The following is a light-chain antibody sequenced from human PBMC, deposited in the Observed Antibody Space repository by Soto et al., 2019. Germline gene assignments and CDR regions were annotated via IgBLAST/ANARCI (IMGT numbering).Light chain of an antibody. V-gene: IGKV3-20*01. CDR2: GSS. J-gene: IGKJ1*01. Sequence: EIVLTQSPATLSVSPGERATLSCRATETISTNLAWFQRKPGQPPRLLIYGSSTRATGVPDRFSGSGSGTEFTLIISRLEPEDFAVYYCQQYGSSPVTFGQGTKVDIK. CDR1: ETISTN. CDR3: QQYGSSPVT.